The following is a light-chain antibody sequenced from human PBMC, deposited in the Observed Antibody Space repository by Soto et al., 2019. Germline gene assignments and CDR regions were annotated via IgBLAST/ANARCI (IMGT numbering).Light chain of an antibody. V-gene: IGLV3-1*01. CDR3: SSYADSNNVEVL. CDR2: LND. J-gene: IGLJ2*01. CDR1: KLGDKY. Sequence: SYELTQPPSVSVSPGQTASITCSGDKLGDKYVWWYQQKPGKSPVLVMSLNDNRPSRIPERFSGSNSGNTATLTISGTQAEDEADYYCSSYADSNNVEVLFGGGTKLTVL.